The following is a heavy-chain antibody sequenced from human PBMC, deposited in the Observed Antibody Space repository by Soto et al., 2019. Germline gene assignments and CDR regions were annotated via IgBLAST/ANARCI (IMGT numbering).Heavy chain of an antibody. CDR3: ARDLYGSGPDPLYYYYYYGMDV. J-gene: IGHJ6*02. D-gene: IGHD3-10*01. Sequence: GGSLRLSCAASGFTFSSYGMHWVRQAPGKGLEWVAVIWYDGSNKYYADSVKGRFTISRDNSKNTLYLQMNSLRAEDTAVYYCARDLYGSGPDPLYYYYYYGMDVWGQGTTVTVSS. CDR2: IWYDGSNK. V-gene: IGHV3-33*01. CDR1: GFTFSSYG.